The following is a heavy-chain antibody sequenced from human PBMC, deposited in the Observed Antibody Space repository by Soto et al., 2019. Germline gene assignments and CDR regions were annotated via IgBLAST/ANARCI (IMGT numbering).Heavy chain of an antibody. Sequence: ASETLCLTCTVSGGSISSYYWSWIRQPPGKGLEWIGYIYYSGSTNYNPSLKSRVTISVDTSKNQFSLELRSLTSDDRAVYYCAKNGQPPYYYYGMDVWGQGTTVTVSS. CDR2: IYYSGST. D-gene: IGHD2-8*01. CDR1: GGSISSYY. CDR3: AKNGQPPYYYYGMDV. J-gene: IGHJ6*02. V-gene: IGHV4-59*01.